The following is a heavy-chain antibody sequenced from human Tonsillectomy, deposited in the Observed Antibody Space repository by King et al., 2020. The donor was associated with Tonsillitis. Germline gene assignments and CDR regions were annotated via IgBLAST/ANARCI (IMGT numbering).Heavy chain of an antibody. V-gene: IGHV4-59*01. J-gene: IGHJ4*02. Sequence: VQLQESGPGLVKPSETLSLTCSVSGGSISGYYWSWIRQPPGKGLEWIGYIYYSGITNYNPSLKSRVTISGDTSKNQFSLKVTSVTAADTAGYYCARTSAAADLDYWGQGTLVTVSS. CDR1: GGSISGYY. D-gene: IGHD6-13*01. CDR3: ARTSAAADLDY. CDR2: IYYSGIT.